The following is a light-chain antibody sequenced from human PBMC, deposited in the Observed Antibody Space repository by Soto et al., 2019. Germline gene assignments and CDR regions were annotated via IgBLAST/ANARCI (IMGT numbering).Light chain of an antibody. Sequence: DIQMTQCPSSLWVSVGDRVSVTCGASQSISIHLNWYHQKPGKAPKLLIYVTSNLQSGVPSRFRGSGSGTAFTLTITSLQPEDFATYYCQQSYSSPWTFGQGTKVDNK. V-gene: IGKV1-39*01. CDR1: QSISIH. CDR3: QQSYSSPWT. J-gene: IGKJ1*01. CDR2: VTS.